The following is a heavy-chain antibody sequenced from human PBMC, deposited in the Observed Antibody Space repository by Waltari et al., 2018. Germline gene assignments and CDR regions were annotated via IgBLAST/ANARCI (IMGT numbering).Heavy chain of an antibody. Sequence: QLHFQESGPGLLKPSETLSLTCAVSGYSISGGDFWGWIRQHPGKGLGWIGSIYPGGDTYFNPSLKSRVTISVDKSKNQYSLNLRSMTAADTAVYYCARRGRLSSYFFDYWGQGTLVTVSS. CDR1: GYSISGGDF. CDR2: IYPGGDT. D-gene: IGHD2-15*01. J-gene: IGHJ4*02. V-gene: IGHV4-38-2*01. CDR3: ARRGRLSSYFFDY.